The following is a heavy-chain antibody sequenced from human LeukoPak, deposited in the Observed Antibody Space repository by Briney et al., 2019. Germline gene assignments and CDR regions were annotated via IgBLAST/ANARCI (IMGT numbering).Heavy chain of an antibody. CDR1: GFTFSSYG. Sequence: QPGRFLRLSCAASGFTFSSYGMHWVRQAPGKGLEWVAVIWYDGSNKYYADSVKGRFTISRDNSKNTLYLQMNSLRAEDTAVYYCAREDSSGYYAWFDPWGQGTLVTVSS. CDR3: AREDSSGYYAWFDP. D-gene: IGHD3-22*01. CDR2: IWYDGSNK. V-gene: IGHV3-33*01. J-gene: IGHJ5*02.